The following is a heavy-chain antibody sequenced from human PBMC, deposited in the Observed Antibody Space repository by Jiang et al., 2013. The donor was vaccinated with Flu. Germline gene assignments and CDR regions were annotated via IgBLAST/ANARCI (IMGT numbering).Heavy chain of an antibody. Sequence: VQLVESGGGLVKPGGSLRLSCAASGFTFRSYSMNWVRQAPGKGLEWVSSISSGSSYIYYADSVKGRFTISRDNAKNSLYLQMNSLRAEDTAVYYCVRDSEISPLGHFDYVGPRDARGHRLL. J-gene: IGHJ4*03. CDR2: ISSGSSYI. V-gene: IGHV3-21*01. CDR1: GFTFRSYS. D-gene: IGHD1-14*01. CDR3: VRDSEISPLGHFDY.